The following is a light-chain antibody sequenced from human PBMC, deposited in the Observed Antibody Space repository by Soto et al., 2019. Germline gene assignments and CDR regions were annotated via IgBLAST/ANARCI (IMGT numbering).Light chain of an antibody. Sequence: QSVLTQPPSASGTPGQRVTISCSGIRSNIGSNTVNWYQQLPGAAPKVLIQNNNQRPSGVPDRFSGSKSGTSASLAISGLQSGDEADYYCGAWDDILNGYVFGFGTKLTVL. J-gene: IGLJ1*01. V-gene: IGLV1-44*01. CDR1: RSNIGSNT. CDR2: NNN. CDR3: GAWDDILNGYV.